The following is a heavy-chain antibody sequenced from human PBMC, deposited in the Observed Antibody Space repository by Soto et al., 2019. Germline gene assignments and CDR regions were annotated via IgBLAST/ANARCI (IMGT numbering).Heavy chain of an antibody. CDR1: GGSISSSSYY. J-gene: IGHJ5*02. CDR2: IYYSGST. D-gene: IGHD1-26*01. V-gene: IGHV4-39*01. CDR3: ARQEEVGWFDP. Sequence: SETLSLTCTVSGGSISSSSYYWGWIRQPPGKGLEWIGSIYYSGSTYYNPSLKSRVTISVDTSKNQFSLKLSSVTAADTAVYYCARQEEVGWFDPWGQGTLVTVSS.